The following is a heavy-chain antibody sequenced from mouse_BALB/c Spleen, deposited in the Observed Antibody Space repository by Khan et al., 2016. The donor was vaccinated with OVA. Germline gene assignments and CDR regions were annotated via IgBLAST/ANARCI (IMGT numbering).Heavy chain of an antibody. V-gene: IGHV1-77*01. J-gene: IGHJ2*02. CDR2: IYPGSGNT. CDR3: GRMGSSSLGL. Sequence: QVQLKESGTELARPGASVKLSCKASGYTFTDFYITWVKQRTGQDLEWIGEIYPGSGNTYYNEKFKGKATLTADKSSNTAYMQLSSLTSEDYAVFFCGRMGSSSLGLWGQGTSLTVSS. CDR1: GYTFTDFY. D-gene: IGHD3-1*01.